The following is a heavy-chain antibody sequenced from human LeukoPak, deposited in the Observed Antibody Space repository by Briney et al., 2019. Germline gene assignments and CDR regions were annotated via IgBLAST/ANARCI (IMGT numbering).Heavy chain of an antibody. J-gene: IGHJ3*02. Sequence: PSQTLSPTCAVSGGSISSGGYSWSWIRQPPGKGLEWIGYISSTGSTYYNPSLKSRLSISLDTSKNQFSLNLSSVTAADTAVFYCARLGVTQDAFDIWGQGTMVTVSS. CDR1: GGSISSGGYS. CDR3: ARLGVTQDAFDI. CDR2: ISSTGST. D-gene: IGHD3-10*01. V-gene: IGHV4-30-4*07.